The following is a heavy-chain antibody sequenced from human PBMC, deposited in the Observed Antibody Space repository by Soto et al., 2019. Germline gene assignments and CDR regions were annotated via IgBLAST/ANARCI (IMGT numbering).Heavy chain of an antibody. Sequence: CGSLILSCAASGFTCSTYAMSWVRQAPGKGLEWVSAISGSAGKTYYADSVKCRFTISRDNSKNTLYLQMNSLRADDPAVYYCAKEPRSNGYFDLWGRGTVVAVSS. CDR3: AKEPRSNGYFDL. D-gene: IGHD3-16*01. J-gene: IGHJ2*01. V-gene: IGHV3-23*01. CDR1: GFTCSTYA. CDR2: ISGSAGKT.